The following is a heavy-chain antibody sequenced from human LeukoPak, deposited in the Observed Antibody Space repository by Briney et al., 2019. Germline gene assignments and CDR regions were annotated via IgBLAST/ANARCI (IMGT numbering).Heavy chain of an antibody. D-gene: IGHD3-22*01. CDR3: AKSNGYGLIDI. Sequence: GSLRLSCAASGLTFRSYAMNWVRQPPGKALEWIGNIFYSGSTYYSPSLKSRVTISLDTSRNQFSLKLNSVTAADTAVYYCAKSNGYGLIDIWGQGTMVTVSS. V-gene: IGHV4-59*12. J-gene: IGHJ3*02. CDR1: GLTFRSYA. CDR2: IFYSGST.